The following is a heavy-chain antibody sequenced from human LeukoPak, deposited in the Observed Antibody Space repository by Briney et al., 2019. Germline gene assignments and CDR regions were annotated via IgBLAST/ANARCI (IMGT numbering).Heavy chain of an antibody. Sequence: SETLSLTCTVSGGSISSYYWSWIRRPPGKGLEWIGYIYYSGSTNYHPSLKSRVTISVDTSKNQFSLKLSSVTAADTAVYYCARLRLGVGSAFDIWGQGTMVTVSS. D-gene: IGHD3-16*01. J-gene: IGHJ3*02. V-gene: IGHV4-59*08. CDR2: IYYSGST. CDR1: GGSISSYY. CDR3: ARLRLGVGSAFDI.